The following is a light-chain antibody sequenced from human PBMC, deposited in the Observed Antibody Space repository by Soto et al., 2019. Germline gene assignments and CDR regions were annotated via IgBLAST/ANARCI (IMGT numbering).Light chain of an antibody. J-gene: IGKJ1*01. CDR1: QSISGY. V-gene: IGKV3-11*01. CDR2: DAS. Sequence: EIVLTQSPATLSLSPGERATLSCRASQSISGYLAWYQQKPGQSPRLLIYDASNRATGIPARFSGSGSGTDFTLTISSLEPEDCAVYYCHQRSDWPWTFGQGTKVEIK. CDR3: HQRSDWPWT.